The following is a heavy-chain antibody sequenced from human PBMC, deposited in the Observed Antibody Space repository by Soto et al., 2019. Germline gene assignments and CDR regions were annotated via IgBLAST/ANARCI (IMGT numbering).Heavy chain of an antibody. J-gene: IGHJ6*03. CDR2: MNPNSGNT. CDR1: GYPFTSYD. CDR3: ARVLGYSGYDYEDYYYYYMDV. V-gene: IGHV1-8*01. Sequence: ASVKVSCKASGYPFTSYDINWVRQATGQGLEWMGWMNPNSGNTGYAQKFQGRVTMTRNTSISTAYMELSSLRSEDTAVYYCARVLGYSGYDYEDYYYYYMDVWGKGTTVTVSS. D-gene: IGHD5-12*01.